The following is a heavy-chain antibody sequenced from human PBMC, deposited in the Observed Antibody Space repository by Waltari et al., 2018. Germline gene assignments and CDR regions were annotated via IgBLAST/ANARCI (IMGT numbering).Heavy chain of an antibody. CDR3: ARLAPRTYRSPVPGRHYYYGMDV. Sequence: EEQLLESGAGLVQPGDSLRLSCSGSGFRFSHFCINRFRQAPCTGLVWVARISDDETSISYADSVKGRFTISRDNAKNTVYLQMKRLRVEDTAVYYCARLAPRTYRSPVPGRHYYYGMDVWGQGTTVTVSS. D-gene: IGHD3-10*01. CDR1: GFRFSHFC. CDR2: ISDDETSI. J-gene: IGHJ6*02. V-gene: IGHV3-74*01.